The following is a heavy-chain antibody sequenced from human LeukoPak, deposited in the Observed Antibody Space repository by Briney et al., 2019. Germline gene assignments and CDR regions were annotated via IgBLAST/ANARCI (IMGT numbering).Heavy chain of an antibody. V-gene: IGHV4-31*03. Sequence: SQTLSLTCTVSGGSIGSGGYYWSWIRQHPGKGLEWIVYIYYSGSTYYNPSLKSRVTTSVDTSKNQFSLKLDSVTSADTAVYYCARAKRMGYDTSGYYYGYFDYWGQGTLVTVSS. D-gene: IGHD3-22*01. CDR3: ARAKRMGYDTSGYYYGYFDY. CDR1: GGSIGSGGYY. CDR2: IYYSGST. J-gene: IGHJ4*02.